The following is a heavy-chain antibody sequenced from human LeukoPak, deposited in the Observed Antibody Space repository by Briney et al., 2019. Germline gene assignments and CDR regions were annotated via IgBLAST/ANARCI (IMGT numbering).Heavy chain of an antibody. Sequence: SQTLSLTCAVSGGSISSGGYSWSWIRQPPGKGLEWIGYIYHSGSTYYNPSLKSRVTISVDRSKNQFSLKVSSVTAADTAVYHCARDRSGPSYNWFDPWGQGTLVTVSS. CDR1: GGSISSGGYS. D-gene: IGHD3-22*01. CDR2: IYHSGST. CDR3: ARDRSGPSYNWFDP. J-gene: IGHJ5*02. V-gene: IGHV4-30-2*01.